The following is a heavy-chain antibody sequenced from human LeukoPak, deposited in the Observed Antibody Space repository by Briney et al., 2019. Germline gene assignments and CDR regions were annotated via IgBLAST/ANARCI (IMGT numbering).Heavy chain of an antibody. Sequence: GGSLRLPCAASGFTFSNYWMHWVRRAPGKGLVWISRITGDASTTTYAASVKGRFTISRDNAKITLYLRMNSLRAEDTAVYYCAREFEGQEAGAYGSGSYDVFDIWGQGTMVTVSS. CDR1: GFTFSNYW. J-gene: IGHJ3*02. CDR2: ITGDASTT. CDR3: AREFEGQEAGAYGSGSYDVFDI. D-gene: IGHD3-10*01. V-gene: IGHV3-74*01.